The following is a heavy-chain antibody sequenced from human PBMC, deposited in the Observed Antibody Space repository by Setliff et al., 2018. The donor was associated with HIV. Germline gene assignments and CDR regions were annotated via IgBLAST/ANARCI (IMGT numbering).Heavy chain of an antibody. CDR2: IYDSGST. CDR3: ARDLYSSGWYGLYYYGMDV. CDR1: GGSISSSSYY. V-gene: IGHV4-39*07. J-gene: IGHJ6*02. D-gene: IGHD6-19*01. Sequence: PSETLSLTCTVSGGSISSSSYYWGWIRQPPGKGREGIGSIYDSGSTYYNPSLKSRVTIAVDTYKNQFYLKLSSVTAAATAVYYWARDLYSSGWYGLYYYGMDVWGQGTTVTVSS.